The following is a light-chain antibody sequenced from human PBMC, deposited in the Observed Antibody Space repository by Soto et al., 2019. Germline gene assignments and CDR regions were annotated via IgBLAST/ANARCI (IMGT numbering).Light chain of an antibody. CDR1: QSVGST. J-gene: IGKJ4*01. Sequence: EIVLTQSPAALSVSPGERATLSCWASQSVGSTLNWYQQKPGQAPRLLIYDTSIRASGIPARFSGSGSGTEFTLTIASLQSADFGVYYCQRFNRWPPSFGGGTKVEI. CDR3: QRFNRWPPS. V-gene: IGKV3-15*01. CDR2: DTS.